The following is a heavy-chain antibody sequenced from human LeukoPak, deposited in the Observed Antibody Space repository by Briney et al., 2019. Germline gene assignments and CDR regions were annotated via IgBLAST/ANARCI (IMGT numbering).Heavy chain of an antibody. D-gene: IGHD2-21*02. CDR2: ISGSDGST. CDR3: AKDLGGYCGSICYPFDY. J-gene: IGHJ4*02. Sequence: SGGSLRLSCAASGFTFSSYAMSWVRQAPGKGLDWVSGISGSDGSTYYADSVKGRFTISRDNTKNSLYLQMNSLRPEDTAFYYCAKDLGGYCGSICYPFDYWGQGTLVTVSS. CDR1: GFTFSSYA. V-gene: IGHV3-23*01.